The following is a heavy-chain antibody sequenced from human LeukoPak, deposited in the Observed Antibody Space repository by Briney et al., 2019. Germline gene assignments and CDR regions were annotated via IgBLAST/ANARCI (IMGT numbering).Heavy chain of an antibody. D-gene: IGHD3-10*01. CDR2: ISGDGSVT. J-gene: IGHJ4*02. CDR3: ARDRVGAFDY. Sequence: SGGSLRLSCAASGFTFSTYGMHWVRHAPGKGLVWVSRISGDGSVTSYADSVKGRFTISRDNAKNTLYLQMNSLRGEDTAVYYCARDRVGAFDYWGQGTLVTVSS. CDR1: GFTFSTYG. V-gene: IGHV3-74*01.